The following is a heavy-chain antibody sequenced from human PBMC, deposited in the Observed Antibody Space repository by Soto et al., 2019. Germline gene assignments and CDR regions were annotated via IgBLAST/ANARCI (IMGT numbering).Heavy chain of an antibody. CDR2: IYPGDSDT. D-gene: IGHD3-16*01. V-gene: IGHV5-51*01. CDR3: ARRNIMITFGGVHEYHAFDI. Sequence: GESLKISCKGSGYSFTSYWIGWVRQMPGKGLEWMGIIYPGDSDTRYSPSFQGQVTISADKSISTAYLQWSSLKASDTAMYYCARRNIMITFGGVHEYHAFDIWGQGTMVTVSS. CDR1: GYSFTSYW. J-gene: IGHJ3*02.